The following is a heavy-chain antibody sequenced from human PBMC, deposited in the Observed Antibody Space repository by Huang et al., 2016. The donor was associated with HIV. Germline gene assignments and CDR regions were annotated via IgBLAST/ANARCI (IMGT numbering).Heavy chain of an antibody. CDR1: GYTFSGYY. V-gene: IGHV1-2*02. CDR3: ARDQFSGWQWLGRGWFDP. Sequence: QVQLVQSGAEVKKPGASVKVPCKASGYTFSGYYMHWVRQAPGQGLGWMGGSKPNSGGTNYAQKCQGRLTMTSDTSSTTADMELNRLRSDDTAVYFCARDQFSGWQWLGRGWFDPWGQGTLVTVSS. J-gene: IGHJ5*02. D-gene: IGHD6-19*01. CDR2: SKPNSGGT.